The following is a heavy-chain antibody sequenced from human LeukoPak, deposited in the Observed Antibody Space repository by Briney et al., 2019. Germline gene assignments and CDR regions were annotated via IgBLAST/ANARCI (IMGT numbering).Heavy chain of an antibody. D-gene: IGHD3-10*01. V-gene: IGHV1-69*13. CDR3: ASYGSGSYTNNWFDP. J-gene: IGHJ5*02. CDR1: GGTFSSYA. Sequence: SVKVSCTASGGTFSSYAISWVRQAPGQGLEWMGGIIPIFGTANYAQKFQGRVTITADESTSTAYMELSSLRSEDTAVYYCASYGSGSYTNNWFDPWGQGTLVTVSS. CDR2: IIPIFGTA.